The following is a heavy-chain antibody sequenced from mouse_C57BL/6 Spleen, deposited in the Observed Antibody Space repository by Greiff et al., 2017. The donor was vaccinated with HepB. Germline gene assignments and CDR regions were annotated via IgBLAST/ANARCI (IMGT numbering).Heavy chain of an antibody. V-gene: IGHV1-26*01. J-gene: IGHJ2*01. CDR1: GYTFTDYY. Sequence: EVQLQQSGPELVKPGASVKISCKASGYTFTDYYMIWVKQSHGKSLEWIGDINPNNGGTSYNQKFKGKATLTVDKSSSTAYMELRSLTSEDSAVYYGARSNLDYFDYWGQGTTLTVSS. CDR3: ARSNLDYFDY. CDR2: INPNNGGT.